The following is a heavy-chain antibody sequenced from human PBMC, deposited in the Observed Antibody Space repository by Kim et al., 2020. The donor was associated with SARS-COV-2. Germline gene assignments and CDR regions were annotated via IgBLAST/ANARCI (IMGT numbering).Heavy chain of an antibody. Sequence: SETLSLTCTVSGGSISSYYWSWIRQPPGKGLEWIGYIYYSGSTNYNPSLKSRVTISVDTSKNQFSLKLSSVTAADTAVYYCARLSEQWLPQRGAFDIWGQGTMVTVSS. V-gene: IGHV4-59*08. J-gene: IGHJ3*02. CDR1: GGSISSYY. CDR2: IYYSGST. D-gene: IGHD6-19*01. CDR3: ARLSEQWLPQRGAFDI.